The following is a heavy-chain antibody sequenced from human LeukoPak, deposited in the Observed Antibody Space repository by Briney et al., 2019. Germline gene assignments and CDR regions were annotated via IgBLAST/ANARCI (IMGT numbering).Heavy chain of an antibody. CDR1: GFTFSSFS. Sequence: GGSLRLSCAASGFTFSSFSMNWVRQAPGKGLEWVSFITGSSSTIYYADSVKGRFTISRDNAKNSLYLQMNSLRAEDTAVYYCARDRGAAAGRGAVDYWGQGTLVTVSS. V-gene: IGHV3-48*01. D-gene: IGHD6-13*01. CDR3: ARDRGAAAGRGAVDY. J-gene: IGHJ4*02. CDR2: ITGSSSTI.